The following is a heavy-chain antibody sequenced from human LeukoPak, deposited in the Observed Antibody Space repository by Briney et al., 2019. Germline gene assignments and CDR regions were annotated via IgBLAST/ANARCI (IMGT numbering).Heavy chain of an antibody. V-gene: IGHV3-23*01. CDR1: GFTFTSYA. CDR3: AKDKD. J-gene: IGHJ4*02. CDR2: ISGSGDSP. Sequence: GGSLRLSCAASGFTFTSYAMTWVRQAPGRGLDWVSRISGSGDSPYYADSEKGRFTISRDNSKKTLYMQMYSLRADDAAVYYCAKDKDWGQGTLVTVSS.